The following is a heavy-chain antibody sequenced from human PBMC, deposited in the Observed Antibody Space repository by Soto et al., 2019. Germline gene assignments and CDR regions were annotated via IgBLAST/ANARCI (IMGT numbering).Heavy chain of an antibody. CDR2: IIPIFGTA. CDR1: GGTFSSYA. V-gene: IGHV1-69*01. Sequence: QVQLVQSGAEVKKPGSSVKVSCKASGGTFSSYAISWVRQAPGQGLEWMGGIIPIFGTANYAQKFQGRVTITADESRSTAYMELSSLRSEDTAVYYCTSVLRFLEWLSPFDPWGQGTLVTVSS. CDR3: TSVLRFLEWLSPFDP. J-gene: IGHJ5*02. D-gene: IGHD3-3*01.